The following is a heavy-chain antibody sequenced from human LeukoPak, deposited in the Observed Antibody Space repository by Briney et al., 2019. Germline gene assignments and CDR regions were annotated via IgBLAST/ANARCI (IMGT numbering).Heavy chain of an antibody. Sequence: GGSLRLSCAASGFTFSSYAMHWVRQAPGKGLEYVSAISNNGGSTYYANSVKGRFTISRDNSKNTLYLQMGSLRAEDMAVYYCARVSRLLWFGDGAFDIWGQGTMVTVSS. CDR1: GFTFSSYA. CDR2: ISNNGGST. D-gene: IGHD3-10*01. J-gene: IGHJ3*02. CDR3: ARVSRLLWFGDGAFDI. V-gene: IGHV3-64*01.